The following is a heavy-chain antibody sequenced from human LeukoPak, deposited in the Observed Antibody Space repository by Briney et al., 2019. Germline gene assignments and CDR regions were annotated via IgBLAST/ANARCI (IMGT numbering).Heavy chain of an antibody. CDR2: ISASGGST. D-gene: IGHD3-3*01. CDR3: AKGAQYDFWSGYTIEYFDV. Sequence: PGGSLRLSCAASGFSFTNYGMSWVRQAQGKGLEWVSFISASGGSTHYADSVKGRFTISRDNSKNTVHLQINSLRAEDTATYYCAKGAQYDFWSGYTIEYFDVWGQGTLVSVSS. V-gene: IGHV3-23*01. J-gene: IGHJ4*02. CDR1: GFSFTNYG.